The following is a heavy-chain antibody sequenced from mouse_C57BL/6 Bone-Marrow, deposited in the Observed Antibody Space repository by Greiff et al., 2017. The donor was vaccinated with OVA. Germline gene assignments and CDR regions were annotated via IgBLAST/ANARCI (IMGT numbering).Heavy chain of an antibody. D-gene: IGHD1-1*02. CDR2: ISYDGSN. CDR1: GYSITSGYY. J-gene: IGHJ4*01. Sequence: VQLQQSGPGLVKPSQSLSLTCSVTGYSITSGYYWNWIRQFPGNKLEWMGYISYDGSNNYNPSLKNRISITRDTSKNQFFLKLNSVTTEDTATYCCARDGTFYAMDYWGQGTAVTVSA. V-gene: IGHV3-6*01. CDR3: ARDGTFYAMDY.